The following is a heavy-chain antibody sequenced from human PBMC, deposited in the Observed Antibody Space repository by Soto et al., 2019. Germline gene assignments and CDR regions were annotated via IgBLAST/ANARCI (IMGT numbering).Heavy chain of an antibody. J-gene: IGHJ4*02. D-gene: IGHD6-13*01. CDR2: ISSSTSHT. CDR3: ARGRGAAADYFDF. V-gene: IGHV3-11*05. Sequence: GWSLRLSCSVSVFTFSDYYMTWILQTPVKGLEWVSYISSSTSHTNYADSVKGRFTISRDNAKNSLFLQMNSLRAEDTAVYYCARGRGAAADYFDFWGQGTLVTVSS. CDR1: VFTFSDYY.